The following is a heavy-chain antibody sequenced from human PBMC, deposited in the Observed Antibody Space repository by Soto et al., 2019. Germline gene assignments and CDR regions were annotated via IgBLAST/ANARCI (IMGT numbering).Heavy chain of an antibody. Sequence: QVQLVESGGGVVQPGRSLRLSCAASGFTFNTYAMHWVRQAPGKGLEWVAIISYDGYNKYYADSVKGRFTISRDNSKNKLYLQMDSLRAEDAAVYYCACPDTAMAYYFHYWGQGTLVTVSS. V-gene: IGHV3-30*14. D-gene: IGHD5-18*01. CDR1: GFTFNTYA. J-gene: IGHJ4*02. CDR3: ACPDTAMAYYFHY. CDR2: ISYDGYNK.